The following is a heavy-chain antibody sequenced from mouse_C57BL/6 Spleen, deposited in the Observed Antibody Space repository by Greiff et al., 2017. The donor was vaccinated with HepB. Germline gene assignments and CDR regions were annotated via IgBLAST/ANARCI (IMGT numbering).Heavy chain of an antibody. CDR1: GYAFSSYW. CDR3: AREGPSFMDY. Sequence: VKLMESGAELVKPGASVKISCKASGYAFSSYWMNWVKQRPGKGLEWIGQIYPGDGDTNYNGKFKGKATLTADKSSSTAYMQLSSLTSEDSAVYFWAREGPSFMDYWGQGTSVTVSS. CDR2: IYPGDGDT. J-gene: IGHJ4*01. V-gene: IGHV1-80*01.